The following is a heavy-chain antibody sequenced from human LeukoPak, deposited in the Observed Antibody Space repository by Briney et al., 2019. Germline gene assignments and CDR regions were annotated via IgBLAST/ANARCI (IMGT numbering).Heavy chain of an antibody. CDR2: INTGGGSI. J-gene: IGHJ6*02. CDR3: AKDLSGAFYYYYGMDV. CDR1: GFTFSDYN. Sequence: PGGSLRLSCAASGFTFSDYNMSWIRQAPGKGLESISYINTGGGSIYYADSVKGRFTISRDNGKNSLYLQMNNVRAEDTAVYYCAKDLSGAFYYYYGMDVWGQGTTVTVSS. V-gene: IGHV3-11*04. D-gene: IGHD7-27*01.